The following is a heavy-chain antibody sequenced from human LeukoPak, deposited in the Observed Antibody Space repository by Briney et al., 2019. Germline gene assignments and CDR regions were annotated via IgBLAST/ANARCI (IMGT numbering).Heavy chain of an antibody. Sequence: GGSLRLSCVASGFTFSSYPMNWVRQAPGKGLEWVSSISSSSSYIQYADSMKGRFTISRDNVKNSLYLQMNSLRAEDTAVYYCAKGRGVTDSDAFDIWGQGTMVTVSS. CDR1: GFTFSSYP. CDR3: AKGRGVTDSDAFDI. D-gene: IGHD2-21*02. CDR2: ISSSSSYI. V-gene: IGHV3-21*01. J-gene: IGHJ3*02.